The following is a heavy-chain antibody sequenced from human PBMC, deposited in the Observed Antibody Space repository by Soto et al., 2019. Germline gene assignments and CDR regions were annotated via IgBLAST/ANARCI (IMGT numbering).Heavy chain of an antibody. CDR2: IIPIFGTA. Sequence: ASVKVSCKASGGTFSSYAISWVRQAPGQGLEWMGGIIPIFGTANYAQKFQGRVTITADESTNTAYMELSSLRSEDTAVYYCAREHYYDSSGYSTFVHDAFDIWGQGTMVTVSS. V-gene: IGHV1-69*13. CDR3: AREHYYDSSGYSTFVHDAFDI. D-gene: IGHD3-22*01. J-gene: IGHJ3*02. CDR1: GGTFSSYA.